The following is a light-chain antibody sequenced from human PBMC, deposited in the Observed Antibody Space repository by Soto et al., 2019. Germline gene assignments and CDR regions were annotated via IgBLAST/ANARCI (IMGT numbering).Light chain of an antibody. Sequence: QSVLTQPPSASGTPGQRVTISCSGSSSNIGSNYVYWYQQLPGTAPKLLIYSNNQRPSGVPDRFSGSKSGTSASLAIRGLRSEDEADYYCAAWDNSLSVLFGGGTPLAGL. CDR1: SSNIGSNY. CDR3: AAWDNSLSVL. J-gene: IGLJ3*02. V-gene: IGLV1-47*02. CDR2: SNN.